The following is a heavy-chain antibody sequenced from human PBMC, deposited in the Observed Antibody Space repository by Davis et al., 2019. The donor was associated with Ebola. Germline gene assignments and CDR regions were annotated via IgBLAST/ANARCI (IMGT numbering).Heavy chain of an antibody. Sequence: PGGSLRLSCSASGFRFSSYGIYWFRQPQGKGLEWVSYIGGSNEGISYVDSVKGRFTISRDNAKDSLYLQMNSLRAEDTGVYYCARDLGFDILTGYTRNYQYYGMDVWGQGTTVTVSS. V-gene: IGHV3-48*01. CDR1: GFRFSSYG. CDR2: IGGSNEGI. D-gene: IGHD3-9*01. CDR3: ARDLGFDILTGYTRNYQYYGMDV. J-gene: IGHJ6*02.